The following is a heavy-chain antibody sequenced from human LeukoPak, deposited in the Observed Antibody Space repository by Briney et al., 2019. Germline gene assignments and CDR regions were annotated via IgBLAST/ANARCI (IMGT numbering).Heavy chain of an antibody. CDR1: GFSLDDYA. CDR3: IKDMGFDLLKDAFDL. Sequence: GGSLRLSCAASGFSLDDYAMHWVRQAPGQGLEWVSSISWDGRNIAYAASVKGRFTIFSDNAQNSLYLQMYSLKIEDTAFYYCIKDMGFDLLKDAFDLWGQGMLVTVSS. D-gene: IGHD1-26*01. CDR2: ISWDGRNI. J-gene: IGHJ3*01. V-gene: IGHV3-9*01.